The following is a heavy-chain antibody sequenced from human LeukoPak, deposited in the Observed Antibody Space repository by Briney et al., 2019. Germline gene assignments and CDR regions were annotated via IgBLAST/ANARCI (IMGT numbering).Heavy chain of an antibody. V-gene: IGHV3-49*04. J-gene: IGHJ4*02. CDR1: GFTFGDYA. D-gene: IGHD3-22*01. CDR2: IRSKAYGGTT. Sequence: GGSLRLSCTASGFTFGDYAMSWVRQAPGKGLEWVGFIRSKAYGGTTEYAASVKGRFTISRVDSKGIAYLQMNSLKTEDTAVYYCTRSDYYDSSGYHIPFDYWGQGTLVTASS. CDR3: TRSDYYDSSGYHIPFDY.